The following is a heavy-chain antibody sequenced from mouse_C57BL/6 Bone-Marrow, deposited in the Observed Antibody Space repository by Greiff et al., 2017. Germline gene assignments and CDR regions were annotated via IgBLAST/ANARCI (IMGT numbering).Heavy chain of an antibody. V-gene: IGHV1-81*01. CDR1: GYTFTSYG. CDR3: ARTTTVALDY. D-gene: IGHD1-1*01. Sequence: QVQLQQSGAELARPGASVKLSCKASGYTFTSYGISWVKQRTGQGLEWIGEIYPRSGNTYYNEKVKGKGTLTADKSSSTAYMDLRSLTSEDTAVYFCARTTTVALDYWGQGTTLTVSS. J-gene: IGHJ2*01. CDR2: IYPRSGNT.